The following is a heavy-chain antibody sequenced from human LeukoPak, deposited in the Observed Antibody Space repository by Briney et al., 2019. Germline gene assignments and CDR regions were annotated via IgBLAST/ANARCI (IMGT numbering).Heavy chain of an antibody. CDR2: IGTAGGP. V-gene: IGHV3-13*05. J-gene: IGHJ3*02. Sequence: GGSLRLSCAASGFTFSSYDMHWVRQATGKGLEWVSAIGTAGGPYYPGSVKGRFTISRENAKNSLYLQMNSLRAGDTAVYYCARVHCSSTSCYGGYSYGEDAFDIWGQGTMVTVSS. CDR1: GFTFSSYD. CDR3: ARVHCSSTSCYGGYSYGEDAFDI. D-gene: IGHD2-2*01.